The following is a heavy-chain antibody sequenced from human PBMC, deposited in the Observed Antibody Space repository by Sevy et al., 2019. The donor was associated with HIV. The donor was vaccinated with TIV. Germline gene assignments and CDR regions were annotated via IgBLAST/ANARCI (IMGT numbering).Heavy chain of an antibody. CDR2: IRYDGSTR. CDR3: MKGLGMVQGALLSDDT. Sequence: GGSLRLTCAASGFSFSAYGMHWVRQAPGKGLEWVTFIRYDGSTRYYADSVKGRFTISRDNLRSTLYLEMNSLRAEDTAVYYCMKGLGMVQGALLSDDTWGQGTMVTVSS. J-gene: IGHJ3*02. CDR1: GFSFSAYG. D-gene: IGHD3-10*01. V-gene: IGHV3-30*02.